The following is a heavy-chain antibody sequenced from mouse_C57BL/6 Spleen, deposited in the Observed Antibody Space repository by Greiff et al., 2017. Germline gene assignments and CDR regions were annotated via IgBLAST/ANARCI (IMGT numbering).Heavy chain of an antibody. CDR1: GYTFTDYN. CDR3: AKDLGIYYYGSGAMDY. CDR2: INPNNGGT. Sequence: EVQLQESGPELVKPGASVKMSCKASGYTFTDYNMHWVKQSHGKSLEWIGYINPNNGGTSYNQKFKGKATLTVNKSSSTAYMELRSLTSEDSAVYYCAKDLGIYYYGSGAMDYWGQGTSVTVSS. D-gene: IGHD1-1*01. V-gene: IGHV1-22*01. J-gene: IGHJ4*01.